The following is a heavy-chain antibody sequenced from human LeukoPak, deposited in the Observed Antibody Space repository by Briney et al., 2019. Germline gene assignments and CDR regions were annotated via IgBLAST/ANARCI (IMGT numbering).Heavy chain of an antibody. CDR3: ARTLREDIVVVPAGMDV. D-gene: IGHD2-2*01. CDR1: GYSFTSYW. J-gene: IGHJ6*04. Sequence: GESLKISCKGSGYSFTSYWIGWVRQMPGKGLEWMGIIYPGDSDTRYSPSFQGQVTISADKSISTAYLQWSSLKASDTAMYYCARTLREDIVVVPAGMDVWGKGTTVTVSS. V-gene: IGHV5-51*01. CDR2: IYPGDSDT.